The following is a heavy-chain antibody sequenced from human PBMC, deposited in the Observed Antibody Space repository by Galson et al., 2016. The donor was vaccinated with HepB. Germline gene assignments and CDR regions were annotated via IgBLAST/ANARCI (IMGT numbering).Heavy chain of an antibody. CDR2: VKSKSAVGTT. CDR3: TTRGGANN. CDR1: GFNFTDAW. D-gene: IGHD2-21*01. Sequence: SLRLSCAASGFNFTDAWMNWVRQAPGKGLEWVGRVKSKSAVGTTDYAAPVKGRFIISRDDSKNTVYLQMYSLKTEDTAIYYCTTRGGANNWGQGTLVTVSS. V-gene: IGHV3-15*05. J-gene: IGHJ1*01.